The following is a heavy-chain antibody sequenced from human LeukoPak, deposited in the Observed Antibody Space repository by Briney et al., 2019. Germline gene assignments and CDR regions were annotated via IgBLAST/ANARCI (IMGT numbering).Heavy chain of an antibody. Sequence: GGSLRLSCAASGFTFSNYWMHWVRQAPGKGLEWVSSISSSSSYIYYADSVKGRFTISRDNAKNSLYLQMSSLRAEDTAVYFCARGDRYSGYALDYWGQGTLVTVSS. V-gene: IGHV3-21*01. CDR1: GFTFSNYW. J-gene: IGHJ4*02. CDR2: ISSSSSYI. CDR3: ARGDRYSGYALDY. D-gene: IGHD5-12*01.